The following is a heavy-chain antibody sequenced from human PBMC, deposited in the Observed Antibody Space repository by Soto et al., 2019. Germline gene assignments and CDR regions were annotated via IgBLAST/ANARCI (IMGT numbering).Heavy chain of an antibody. CDR3: ARTYDSNGYANEFDS. CDR2: IYDNGIT. CDR1: GRSITSYY. J-gene: IGHJ4*02. D-gene: IGHD3-22*01. Sequence: QVVLQESGPGLVKPSETLSLTCSVSGRSITSYYRSWVRQPPGKGLEWIGYIYDNGITSQNPSLKSRVTMSADTSQNQFSLKLTSVTGADTAVYYCARTYDSNGYANEFDSWGQGILVTVTS. V-gene: IGHV4-59*12.